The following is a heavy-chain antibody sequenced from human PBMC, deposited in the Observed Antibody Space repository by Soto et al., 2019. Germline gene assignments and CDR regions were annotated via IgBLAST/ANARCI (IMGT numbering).Heavy chain of an antibody. CDR3: AKDVGDIVVVPAAIIFDY. D-gene: IGHD2-2*02. CDR1: GFTFSSYS. V-gene: IGHV3-21*04. J-gene: IGHJ4*02. Sequence: GGSLRLSCAASGFTFSSYSMNWVRQAPGKGLEWVSSISSSSSYTYYADSVKGRFTISRDNSKNTLYLQMNSLRAEDTAVYYCAKDVGDIVVVPAAIIFDYWGQGTLVTVSS. CDR2: ISSSSSYT.